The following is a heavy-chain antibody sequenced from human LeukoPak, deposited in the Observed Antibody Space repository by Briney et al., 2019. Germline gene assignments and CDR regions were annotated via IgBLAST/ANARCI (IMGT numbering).Heavy chain of an antibody. CDR2: ISSNGGGT. D-gene: IGHD2-15*01. CDR3: AKDSPGYCSGGSCYYRSGFDY. CDR1: GFTFSSYA. Sequence: GGSLRLSCVASGFTFSSYAMHWVRQAPGKGLEYVSGISSNGGGTYYANSVKGRFTISRDNPKNTLYLQMGSLRAEDTAVYYCAKDSPGYCSGGSCYYRSGFDYWGQGTLVTVSS. J-gene: IGHJ4*02. V-gene: IGHV3-64*01.